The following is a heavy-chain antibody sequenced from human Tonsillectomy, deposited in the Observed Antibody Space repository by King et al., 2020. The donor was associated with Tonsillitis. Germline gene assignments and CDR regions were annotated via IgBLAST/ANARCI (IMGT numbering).Heavy chain of an antibody. CDR3: GRTGIVVADDAFDI. D-gene: IGHD6-19*01. V-gene: IGHV4-30-4*01. CDR1: GGSISSGDYY. J-gene: IGHJ3*02. CDR2: IYYSGRT. Sequence: QLQESGPGLVKPSQTLSLTCTVSGGSISSGDYYWSWIRQPPGKGLEWIGYIYYSGRTYYNPSLKSRVTISEDTSQNPFSLKLSSVTAADTAVYYCGRTGIVVADDAFDIWGQGTMVTVSS.